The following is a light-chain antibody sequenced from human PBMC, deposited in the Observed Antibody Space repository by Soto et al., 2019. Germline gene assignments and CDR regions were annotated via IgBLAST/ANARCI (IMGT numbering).Light chain of an antibody. Sequence: SVLTQPPSASGTPGDRATISFSGSSSNIGSNTVNWYQQLPGTAPKLLIYSNNQRPSGVPDRFSGSKSGTSASLAISGLQSEDEADYYCAAWDDSLTGPIYVYGTGTKVTV. V-gene: IGLV1-44*01. CDR1: SSNIGSNT. J-gene: IGLJ1*01. CDR2: SNN. CDR3: AAWDDSLTGPIYV.